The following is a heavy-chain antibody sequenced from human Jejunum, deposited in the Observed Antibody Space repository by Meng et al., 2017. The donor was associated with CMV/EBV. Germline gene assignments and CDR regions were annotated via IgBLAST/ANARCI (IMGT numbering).Heavy chain of an antibody. V-gene: IGHV4-30-4*08. J-gene: IGHJ4*02. Sequence: GDYSWSWLRQTPGKGLEWIGYIFFGGNTYYNPSLNGRVTISEDTSKNQLSLEVTSVTAADTAVYYCARTPHYTDITGYYYPYYFDYWGQGTLVTVSS. D-gene: IGHD3-9*01. CDR2: IFFGGNT. CDR3: ARTPHYTDITGYYYPYYFDY. CDR1: GDYS.